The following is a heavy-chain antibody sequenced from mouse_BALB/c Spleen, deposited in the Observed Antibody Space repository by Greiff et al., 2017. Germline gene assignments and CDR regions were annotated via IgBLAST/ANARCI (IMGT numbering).Heavy chain of an antibody. Sequence: QVTLQVSGPGILQPSQTLSLTCSFSGFSLSTSGMGVIWIRHPSGKGLEWLAHIYWDDDKRYNPSLKSRLTISKDTSRNQLFLKITSVDTADTATYYGARADYYGSSYDYFDYWGQGTTLTVSS. CDR1: GFSLSTSGMG. CDR3: ARADYYGSSYDYFDY. CDR2: IYWDDDK. V-gene: IGHV8-12*01. D-gene: IGHD1-1*01. J-gene: IGHJ2*01.